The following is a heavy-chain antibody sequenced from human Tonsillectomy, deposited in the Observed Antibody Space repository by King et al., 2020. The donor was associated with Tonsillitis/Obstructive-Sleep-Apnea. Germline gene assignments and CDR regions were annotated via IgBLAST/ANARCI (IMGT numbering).Heavy chain of an antibody. V-gene: IGHV3-48*02. CDR2: ISTSTI. D-gene: IGHD3-9*01. Sequence: VQLVESGGGLVQPGGSLRLSCAASGFTFSRYSMNWVRQAPGKGLEWVSYISTSTISYADSVTGRFTISRDNAKNSLYLQMDSLRDEDTALYYCARDHDWSFDYWGQGTLVTVSS. CDR3: ARDHDWSFDY. CDR1: GFTFSRYS. J-gene: IGHJ4*02.